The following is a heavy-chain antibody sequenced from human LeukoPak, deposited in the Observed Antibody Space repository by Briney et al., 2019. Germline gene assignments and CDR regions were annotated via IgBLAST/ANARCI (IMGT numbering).Heavy chain of an antibody. CDR3: ARVTGLLWSSRGWFDP. D-gene: IGHD3-10*01. CDR2: IYYSGST. V-gene: IGHV4-39*07. J-gene: IGHJ5*02. Sequence: SETLSLTCTVSGGSISSSSYYWGWIRQPPGKGLEWIGSIYYSGSTYYNPSLKSRVTISVDTSKNQFSLKLSSVTAADTAVYYCARVTGLLWSSRGWFDPWGQGTLVTVSS. CDR1: GGSISSSSYY.